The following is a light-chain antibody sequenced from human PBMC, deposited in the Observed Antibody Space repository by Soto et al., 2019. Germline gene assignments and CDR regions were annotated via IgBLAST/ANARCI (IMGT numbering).Light chain of an antibody. V-gene: IGKV3-15*01. CDR1: QSVGSN. J-gene: IGKJ4*01. CDR2: GAS. CDR3: QQYDNWPLT. Sequence: EVVMTQSPATLSVSPVERATLSCRASQSVGSNLAWYQQKPGQAPRFLIYGASTRATGIPARFSGSGSGTEFTLTISSLQSEDFAVYYCQQYDNWPLTFGGGTKVDIK.